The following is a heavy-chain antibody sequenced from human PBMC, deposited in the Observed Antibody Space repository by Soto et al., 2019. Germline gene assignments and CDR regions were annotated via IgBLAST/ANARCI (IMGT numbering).Heavy chain of an antibody. CDR3: AKDRVNGDRRLEVDS. J-gene: IGHJ4*02. V-gene: IGHV3-23*01. CDR1: GFSFDNYA. D-gene: IGHD2-21*02. CDR2: ISNDGDTT. Sequence: EVQLLESGGDLVQPGGSLRLSCAASGFSFDNYAFNWVRQAPGKGLEWVSTISNDGDTTYYSDSVKGRCTISRDNSKNTLYLQMSSLRAEDTATYYCAKDRVNGDRRLEVDSWGEGTLVTVSS.